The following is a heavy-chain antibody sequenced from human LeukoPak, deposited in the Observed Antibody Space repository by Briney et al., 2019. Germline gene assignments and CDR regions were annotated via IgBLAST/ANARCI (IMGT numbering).Heavy chain of an antibody. CDR1: GGSIGGDH. V-gene: IGHV4-59*08. CDR3: ARAVTGTSLVDY. CDR2: ITYTGST. Sequence: SETLSLTCTISGGSIGGDHWSWIRQAPGKGLEWIGCITYTGSTTYNPSLRSRVTISLNTPENQFSLRLTSVTAADTAVYYCARAVTGTSLVDYWGQGTLVTVSS. J-gene: IGHJ4*02. D-gene: IGHD6-19*01.